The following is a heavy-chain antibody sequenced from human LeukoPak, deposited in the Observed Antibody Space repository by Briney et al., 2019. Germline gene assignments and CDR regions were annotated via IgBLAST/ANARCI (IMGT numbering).Heavy chain of an antibody. CDR2: INPNSGGT. Sequence: GASVKVSCKASGYTFTGYYMHWVRQAPGQGLEWMGWINPNSGGTNYAQKFQGRVTMTRDTSISTAYMELSRLRSDDTAVYYCAREQNYDSSGYDYDFGDWGQGTLVTVSS. V-gene: IGHV1-2*02. D-gene: IGHD3-22*01. CDR1: GYTFTGYY. J-gene: IGHJ4*02. CDR3: AREQNYDSSGYDYDFGD.